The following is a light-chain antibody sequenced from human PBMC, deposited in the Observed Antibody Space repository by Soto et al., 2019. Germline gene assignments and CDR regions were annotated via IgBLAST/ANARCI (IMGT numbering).Light chain of an antibody. CDR2: GAS. V-gene: IGKV3-20*01. J-gene: IGKJ2*01. Sequence: TQSPGTLSLSPGQRATLSCRASESISRDYLAWYQQRLGQAPRLLIYGASSGATGIPDRFSGSGSGTDFTLTISRLEPEDFAIYYCQQYGGVPYTFGQGTKVDIK. CDR3: QQYGGVPYT. CDR1: ESISRDY.